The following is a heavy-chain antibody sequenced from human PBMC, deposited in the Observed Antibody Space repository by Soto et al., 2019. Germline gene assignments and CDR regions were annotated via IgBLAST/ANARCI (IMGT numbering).Heavy chain of an antibody. J-gene: IGHJ6*03. CDR3: ARREGVERPTDYYYYYYMDV. D-gene: IGHD1-1*01. CDR2: ISGSGGST. V-gene: IGHV3-23*01. CDR1: GFTFSSYA. Sequence: GGSLRLSCAASGFTFSSYAMSWVRQAPGKGLEWVSAISGSGGSTYYADSVKGRFTISRDNSKNTLYLQMNSLRAEDTAVYYCARREGVERPTDYYYYYYMDVWGKGTTVTVSS.